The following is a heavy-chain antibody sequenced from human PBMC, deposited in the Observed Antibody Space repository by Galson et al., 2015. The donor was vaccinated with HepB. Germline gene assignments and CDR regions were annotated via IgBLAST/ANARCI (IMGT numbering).Heavy chain of an antibody. CDR1: GGSFSGYY. Sequence: ETLSLTCAVYGGSFSGYYWSWIRQPAGKGLEWIGRIYTSGSTNYNPSLKSRVTMSVDTSKNQFSLKLSSVTAADTAVYYCASSSGYDPYYYYGMDVWGQGTTVTVSS. V-gene: IGHV4-59*10. D-gene: IGHD5-12*01. J-gene: IGHJ6*02. CDR2: IYTSGST. CDR3: ASSSGYDPYYYYGMDV.